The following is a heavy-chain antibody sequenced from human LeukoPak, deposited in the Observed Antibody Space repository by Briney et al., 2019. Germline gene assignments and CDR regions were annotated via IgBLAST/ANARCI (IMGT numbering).Heavy chain of an antibody. D-gene: IGHD3-16*01. CDR3: ARETSQKGAHYMDV. CDR1: GGSISSYY. Sequence: SETLSLTCNVSGGSISSYYWSWIRQPPGKGLKWIGYIYYSGSTSYSPSLRSRVTISVDTSKNQFSLKLSSVTAADTAVYYCARETSQKGAHYMDVWGKGTTVTISS. CDR2: IYYSGST. V-gene: IGHV4-59*01. J-gene: IGHJ6*03.